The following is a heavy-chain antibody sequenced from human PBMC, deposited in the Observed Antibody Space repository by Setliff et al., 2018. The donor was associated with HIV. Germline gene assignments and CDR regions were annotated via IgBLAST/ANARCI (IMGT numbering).Heavy chain of an antibody. V-gene: IGHV1-18*01. CDR2: IGTNSGYT. J-gene: IGHJ3*01. CDR1: DDTFTTYG. Sequence: ASVKVSCKSSDDTFTTYGINWVRQAPGQGLEYMGWIGTNSGYTNYAQKFQGRITLTTDTSASTAYLELRSLRSDDTAVYYCAKSYHSSGYYYAEAFDVWGQGTMVTVSS. CDR3: AKSYHSSGYYYAEAFDV. D-gene: IGHD3-22*01.